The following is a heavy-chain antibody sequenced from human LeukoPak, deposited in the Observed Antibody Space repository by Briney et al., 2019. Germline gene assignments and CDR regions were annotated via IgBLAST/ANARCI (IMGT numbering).Heavy chain of an antibody. CDR2: ISGSGGST. Sequence: GGSLRLSCAASGFTFSIYGMNWVRQAPGKGLEWVSAISGSGGSTYYADSVKGRFTISRDNSKNTLYLQMNSLRAEDTAVYYCHYSGDSSGYYYGGGYYFDYWGQGTLVTVSS. J-gene: IGHJ4*02. V-gene: IGHV3-23*01. CDR3: HYSGDSSGYYYGGGYYFDY. CDR1: GFTFSIYG. D-gene: IGHD3-22*01.